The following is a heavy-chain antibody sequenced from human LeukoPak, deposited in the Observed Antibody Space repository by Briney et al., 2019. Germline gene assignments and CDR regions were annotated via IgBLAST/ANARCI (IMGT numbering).Heavy chain of an antibody. J-gene: IGHJ4*02. D-gene: IGHD2-2*01. V-gene: IGHV3-23*01. Sequence: PGGSLGLSCAASGFTFSSYAMSWVRQAPGKGLEWVSAVSGSAGTTYYADSVKGRFTISRDNSKNTLYLQMNSLGAEDTALYYCARTPLVRYFDYWGQGTLVTVSS. CDR3: ARTPLVRYFDY. CDR2: VSGSAGTT. CDR1: GFTFSSYA.